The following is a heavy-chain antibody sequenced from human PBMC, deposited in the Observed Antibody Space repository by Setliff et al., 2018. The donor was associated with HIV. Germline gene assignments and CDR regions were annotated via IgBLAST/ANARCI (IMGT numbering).Heavy chain of an antibody. J-gene: IGHJ4*01. Sequence: ASVKVSCKASGYTFTSYPMHWVRQAPGQGLEWMGVINTSGGSAGYAEKFRGRVTMTRDTSTNTVYMELRNLRSEDTAVYYCARNQGDASGWDAGDYWGHGTQVTVSS. CDR2: INTSGGSA. V-gene: IGHV1-46*01. CDR3: ARNQGDASGWDAGDY. CDR1: GYTFTSYP. D-gene: IGHD6-19*01.